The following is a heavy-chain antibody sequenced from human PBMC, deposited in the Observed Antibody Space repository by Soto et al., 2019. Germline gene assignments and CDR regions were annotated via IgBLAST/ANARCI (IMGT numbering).Heavy chain of an antibody. V-gene: IGHV3-30-3*01. CDR1: GFTFSSYA. CDR2: ISYDGSNK. D-gene: IGHD2-2*01. CDR3: ARDPGYCISTSCYGGLYGMDV. J-gene: IGHJ6*02. Sequence: QVQLVESGGGVVQPGRSLRLSCAASGFTFSSYAMHWVRQAPGKGLEWVAVISYDGSNKYYADSVKGRFTISRDNSKNPLYLQMNSLRAEDTAVYYCARDPGYCISTSCYGGLYGMDVWGQGTTVTVSS.